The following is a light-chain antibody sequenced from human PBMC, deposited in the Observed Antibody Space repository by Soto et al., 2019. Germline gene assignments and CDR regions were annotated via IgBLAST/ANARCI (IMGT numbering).Light chain of an antibody. CDR1: SSDIGAYNY. Sequence: QSALTQPASVSGSPGQSITISCTGTSSDIGAYNYVSWYQQHPGKAHKLLIYDVTNRPSGASDRFSGSKSGNTTPLTISGLNAEDEANYYCNSYTTLSNRVFGTGTKLTVL. V-gene: IGLV2-14*01. CDR2: DVT. CDR3: NSYTTLSNRV. J-gene: IGLJ1*01.